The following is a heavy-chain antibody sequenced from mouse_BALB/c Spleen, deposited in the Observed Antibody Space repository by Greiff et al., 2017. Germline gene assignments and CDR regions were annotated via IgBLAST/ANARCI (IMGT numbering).Heavy chain of an antibody. Sequence: VQLHQSGAELVKPGASVKLSCTASGFNIKDTYMHWVKQRPEQGLEWIGRIDPANGNTKYDPKFQGKATITADTSSNTAYLQLSSLTSEDTAVYYCALPYYGAYWGQGTLVTVSA. D-gene: IGHD1-2*01. J-gene: IGHJ3*01. CDR2: IDPANGNT. CDR1: GFNIKDTY. V-gene: IGHV14-3*02. CDR3: ALPYYGAY.